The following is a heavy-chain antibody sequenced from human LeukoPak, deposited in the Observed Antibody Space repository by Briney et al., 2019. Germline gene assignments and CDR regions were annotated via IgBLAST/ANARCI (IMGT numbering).Heavy chain of an antibody. D-gene: IGHD1-26*01. CDR1: GFTFSSYS. V-gene: IGHV3-21*04. Sequence: GGSLRLSCAASGFTFSSYSMNWVRQAPGKGLEWVSSLSTSSSYIYYADSLKGRFTISRDNAKNSLYLQMKSLRADDTAVYYCARDQGEWEPQSYWGQGTLVTVSS. CDR3: ARDQGEWEPQSY. CDR2: LSTSSSYI. J-gene: IGHJ4*02.